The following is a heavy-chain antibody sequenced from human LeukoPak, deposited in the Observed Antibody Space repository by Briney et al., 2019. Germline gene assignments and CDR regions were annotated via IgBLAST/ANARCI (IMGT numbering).Heavy chain of an antibody. V-gene: IGHV1-24*01. D-gene: IGHD3-3*01. CDR3: ATGPPSRRGYFFKVDFGY. Sequence: ASVKVSCKVSGYTLTELSMHWVRQAPGKGLEWMGGFDPEDGETIYAQKFQGRVTMTEDTSTDTAYMELSSLRSEDTAVYYCATGPPSRRGYFFKVDFGYWGQGTLVTVSS. CDR2: FDPEDGET. J-gene: IGHJ4*02. CDR1: GYTLTELS.